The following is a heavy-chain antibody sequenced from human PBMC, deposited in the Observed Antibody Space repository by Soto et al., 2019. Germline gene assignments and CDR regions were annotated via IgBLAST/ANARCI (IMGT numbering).Heavy chain of an antibody. CDR1: GYTFTGYY. V-gene: IGHV1-2*04. CDR2: INPNSGGT. CDR3: ARFGGGVSIAARPDYYYGMDV. Sequence: ASVKVSCNASGYTFTGYYMHWVRQAPGQGLEWMGWINPNSGGTNYAQKFQGWVTMTRDTSISTAYMELSRLRSDDTAVYYCARFGGGVSIAARPDYYYGMDVWGQGTTVTVSS. D-gene: IGHD6-6*01. J-gene: IGHJ6*02.